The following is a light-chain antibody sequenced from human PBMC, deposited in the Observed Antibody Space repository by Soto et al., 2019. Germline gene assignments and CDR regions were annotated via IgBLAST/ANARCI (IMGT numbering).Light chain of an antibody. Sequence: QSVLTQPPSASGSPGQSVTISCTGTSSDVGGYNYVSWYQQHPGKAPKLMIYEVSKRPSGVPDRFSGSKSGNTASLTVSGHQAEDQAHYYCSAYAGSNYVVYGGGTTVTVL. CDR1: SSDVGGYNY. V-gene: IGLV2-8*01. CDR3: SAYAGSNYVV. CDR2: EVS. J-gene: IGLJ2*01.